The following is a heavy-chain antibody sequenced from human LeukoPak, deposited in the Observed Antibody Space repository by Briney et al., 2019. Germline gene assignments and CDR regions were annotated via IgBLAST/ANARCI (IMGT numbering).Heavy chain of an antibody. Sequence: SETLSLTCTVSAYSISSGYYWGWIRQPPRKGLECIGSIYHSGSTYYNPSLKSRVTISVDTSKNQFSLKLSSVTAADTAVYYCAREKMSAAAGAGAFDIWGQGTMVTVSS. D-gene: IGHD6-25*01. CDR1: AYSISSGYY. J-gene: IGHJ3*02. CDR3: AREKMSAAAGAGAFDI. CDR2: IYHSGST. V-gene: IGHV4-38-2*02.